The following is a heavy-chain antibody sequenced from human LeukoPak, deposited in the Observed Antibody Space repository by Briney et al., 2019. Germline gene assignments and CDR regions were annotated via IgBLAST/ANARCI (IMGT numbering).Heavy chain of an antibody. J-gene: IGHJ4*02. V-gene: IGHV4-59*01. D-gene: IGHD2-2*01. CDR3: ATTPRYFATSIRFDY. Sequence: SETLSLTCTVSGDPMSSYYWSWLRQPPGKRLEWIGYIYYSGTTNYNPSLESRVSISVDPSKNQFSLRLTSVTAADTAVYYCATTPRYFATSIRFDYWGQGALVTVSS. CDR2: IYYSGTT. CDR1: GDPMSSYY.